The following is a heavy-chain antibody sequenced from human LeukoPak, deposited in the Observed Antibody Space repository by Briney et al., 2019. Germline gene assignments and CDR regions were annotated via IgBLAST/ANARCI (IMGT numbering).Heavy chain of an antibody. CDR3: ARDTDGNLDH. V-gene: IGHV3-7*01. CDR1: GFTFSSSW. Sequence: GGSLRLSCAASGFTFSSSWMAWVRQAPGKGLEWVANIKHDGGTKHSVDSVTGRFTISRDNAKNSLYLQMNYLRAEDTAVYYCARDTDGNLDHWGQGTLVTVSS. D-gene: IGHD2-8*01. CDR2: IKHDGGTK. J-gene: IGHJ4*02.